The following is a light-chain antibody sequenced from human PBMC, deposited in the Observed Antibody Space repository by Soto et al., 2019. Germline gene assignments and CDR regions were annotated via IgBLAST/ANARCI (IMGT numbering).Light chain of an antibody. CDR1: QSISSW. Sequence: DIQMTQFPPTLSASVGDRVTITCRASQSISSWLAWYQQKPGKAPKLLIYKASTLETGVPSRFSVSGSGTEFTLAISSLQPDDFATYYCQQYNTYSYTFGQGTKLEIK. J-gene: IGKJ2*01. CDR2: KAS. CDR3: QQYNTYSYT. V-gene: IGKV1-5*03.